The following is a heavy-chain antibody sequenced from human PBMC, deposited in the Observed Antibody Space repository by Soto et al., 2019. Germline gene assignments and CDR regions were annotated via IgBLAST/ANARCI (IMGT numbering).Heavy chain of an antibody. D-gene: IGHD4-17*01. J-gene: IGHJ4*02. CDR2: IYYSGST. CDR1: GGSISSSSYY. Sequence: SETLSLTCTVSGGSISSSSYYWGWIRQPPGKGLEWIGSIYYSGSTYYNPSLKSRVTISVDTSKNQFSLKLSSVTAADTAVYYCARRNPTVTTAGYFDYWGQGTLVTVSS. CDR3: ARRNPTVTTAGYFDY. V-gene: IGHV4-39*01.